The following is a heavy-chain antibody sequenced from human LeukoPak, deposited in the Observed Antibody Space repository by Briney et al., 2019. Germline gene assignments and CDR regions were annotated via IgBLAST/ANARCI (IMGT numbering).Heavy chain of an antibody. Sequence: PGGSLRLSCAASGFTFSSYAMHWVRQAPGKGREWVAVISYDGSNKYYADSVKGRFTISRDNSKNTLYLQMNSLRAEDTAVYYCARDGVGAHLVICFFAYWGEGSPVTPSS. CDR1: GFTFSSYA. CDR3: ARDGVGAHLVICFFAY. J-gene: IGHJ4*02. D-gene: IGHD1-26*01. V-gene: IGHV3-30*04. CDR2: ISYDGSNK.